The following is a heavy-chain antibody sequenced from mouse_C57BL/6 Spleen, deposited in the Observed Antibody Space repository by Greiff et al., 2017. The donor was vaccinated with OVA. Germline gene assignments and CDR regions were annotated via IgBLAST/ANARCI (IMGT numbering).Heavy chain of an antibody. V-gene: IGHV5-4*01. Sequence: DVQLQESGGGLVKPGGSLKLSCAASGFTFSSYAMSWVRQTPEKRLEWVATISDGGSYTYYPDNVKGRFTISRDNAKNNLYLQMSHLKSEDTAMYYCARDEAPYDYDVAWFAYWGQGTLVTVSA. CDR2: ISDGGSYT. CDR3: ARDEAPYDYDVAWFAY. J-gene: IGHJ3*01. D-gene: IGHD2-4*01. CDR1: GFTFSSYA.